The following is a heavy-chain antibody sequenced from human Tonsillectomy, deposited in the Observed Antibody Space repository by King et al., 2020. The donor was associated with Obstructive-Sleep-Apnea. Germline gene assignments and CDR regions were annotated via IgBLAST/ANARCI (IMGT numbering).Heavy chain of an antibody. CDR2: SSSSRSYI. CDR3: ARDSSYTATFDY. J-gene: IGHJ4*02. D-gene: IGHD5-18*01. Sequence: VQLVESGGGLVKPGGSLRLSCAASGFTFSSYSMNWVRQAPGKGLEWVASSSSSRSYIYYADSVKGRFTISRDNAKNSLYLQMNSLRAEDTAVYYCARDSSYTATFDYWGQGTLVTVSS. CDR1: GFTFSSYS. V-gene: IGHV3-21*01.